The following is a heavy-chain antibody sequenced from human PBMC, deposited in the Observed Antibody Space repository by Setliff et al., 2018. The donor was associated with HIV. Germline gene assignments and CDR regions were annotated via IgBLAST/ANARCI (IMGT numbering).Heavy chain of an antibody. J-gene: IGHJ6*03. Sequence: PSETLSLTCTVSGGSVRSGGYYWNWIRQSPGKRLEWIGTVHYSGSTYYNPSLKSRLTISVDTSTNHFSLKLSSVAAADTAVYYCARLVGYYRSDNANYYYMDVWGKGTTVTVSS. V-gene: IGHV4-39*02. CDR1: GGSVRSGGYY. D-gene: IGHD3-16*02. CDR3: ARLVGYYRSDNANYYYMDV. CDR2: VHYSGST.